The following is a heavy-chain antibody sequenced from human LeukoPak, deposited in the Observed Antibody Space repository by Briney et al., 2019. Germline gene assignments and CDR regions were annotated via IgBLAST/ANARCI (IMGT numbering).Heavy chain of an antibody. Sequence: GGPLRLSCAASGFTFSSYGMHWVRQAPGKGLEWVAVISYDGSNKYYADSVKGRFTISRDNSKNTLYLQMNSLRAEDTAVYYCAKDAGKPAGEFDYWGQGTLVTVSS. CDR2: ISYDGSNK. J-gene: IGHJ4*02. CDR1: GFTFSSYG. CDR3: AKDAGKPAGEFDY. V-gene: IGHV3-30*18. D-gene: IGHD1-1*01.